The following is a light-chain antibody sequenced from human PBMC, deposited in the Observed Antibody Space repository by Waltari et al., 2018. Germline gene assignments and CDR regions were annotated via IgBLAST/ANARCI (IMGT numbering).Light chain of an antibody. CDR1: QSVSSS. CDR2: GAS. J-gene: IGKJ2*03. Sequence: EIVMTQSPATLSLSPGERATLSCRASQSVSSSLAWYQQKHGQAPRLLIYGASSRATGIPDRFSGSGSVTEFTLTISSLEPEDVAVYYCQQNSNWPYSFGQGTKVEI. V-gene: IGKV3D-15*01. CDR3: QQNSNWPYS.